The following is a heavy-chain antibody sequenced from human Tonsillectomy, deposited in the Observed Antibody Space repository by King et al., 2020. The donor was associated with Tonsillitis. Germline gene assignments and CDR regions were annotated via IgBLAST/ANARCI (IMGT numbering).Heavy chain of an antibody. CDR3: VAFLAAAGTSH. D-gene: IGHD6-13*01. J-gene: IGHJ4*02. Sequence: VQLVESGGGVVQPGGSLRLSCAASGFTFSSSAMHWVRQAPGKGLEWVGFIRYDGSNKYFADSVKGRFTISRDNSKNTVFLQMTSLRAEDTAVYYCVAFLAAAGTSHWGQGTLVTVSS. CDR1: GFTFSSSA. V-gene: IGHV3-30*02. CDR2: IRYDGSNK.